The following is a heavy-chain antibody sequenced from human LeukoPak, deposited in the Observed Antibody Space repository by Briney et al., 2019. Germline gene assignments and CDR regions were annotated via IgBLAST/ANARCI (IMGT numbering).Heavy chain of an antibody. Sequence: SETLSLTCTVSGGSITSNTNYWGWIRQPPGKGLEWIGNIYYSGITNYNPSLKSRVTISVDTSKNQFSLKLSSVTAADTTVYYCARVYGAGYDFRGAFDIWGQGTMVTVSS. V-gene: IGHV4-39*07. CDR2: IYYSGIT. J-gene: IGHJ3*02. CDR1: GGSITSNTNY. D-gene: IGHD5-12*01. CDR3: ARVYGAGYDFRGAFDI.